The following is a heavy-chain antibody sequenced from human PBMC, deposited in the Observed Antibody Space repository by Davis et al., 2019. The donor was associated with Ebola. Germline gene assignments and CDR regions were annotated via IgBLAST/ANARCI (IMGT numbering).Heavy chain of an antibody. Sequence: AASVTVSCKTSGYTFTDYYIHWVRQGPGQGLECMGRISPRSGITDYSQSFQGRVTMTRDTSISTAYMELSRLRSDDTVVYYCARESSSGTDAFDIWGQGTVVAVSS. CDR1: GYTFTDYY. V-gene: IGHV1-2*05. D-gene: IGHD3-22*01. CDR2: ISPRSGIT. J-gene: IGHJ3*02. CDR3: ARESSSGTDAFDI.